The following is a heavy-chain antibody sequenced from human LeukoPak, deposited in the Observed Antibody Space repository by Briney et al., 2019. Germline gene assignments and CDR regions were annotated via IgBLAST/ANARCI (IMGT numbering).Heavy chain of an antibody. D-gene: IGHD3-3*01. CDR2: INAGNGNT. V-gene: IGHV1-3*01. J-gene: IGHJ4*02. CDR3: ARSPPGLRFLNY. CDR1: GYTFTSYA. Sequence: VSVNVSCKASGYTFTSYAMHWVRQAPGQRLEWMGWINAGNGNTKYSQKFQGRVTITRDTSASTAYMELSSLRSEDTAVYYCARSPPGLRFLNYWGQGTLVTVSS.